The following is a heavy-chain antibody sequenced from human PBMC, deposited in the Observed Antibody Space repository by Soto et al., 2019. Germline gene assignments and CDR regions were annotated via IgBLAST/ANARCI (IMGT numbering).Heavy chain of an antibody. CDR1: GGSISSGGYD. D-gene: IGHD6-13*01. J-gene: IGHJ4*02. Sequence: QVQLQESGPGLVKPSQTLSLTCTVSGGSISSGGYDWSWIRQQPGKGLEWIGYIYYSGSTYYNPSLKSRVTISVDTSKNQFSLKLSSVTAADTAVYYCARGGIAAAAPPDYWGQGTLVTVSS. V-gene: IGHV4-31*03. CDR2: IYYSGST. CDR3: ARGGIAAAAPPDY.